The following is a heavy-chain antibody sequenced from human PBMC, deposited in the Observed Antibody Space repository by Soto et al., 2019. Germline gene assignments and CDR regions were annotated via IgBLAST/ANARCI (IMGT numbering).Heavy chain of an antibody. CDR2: IFWDDDK. CDR3: ARERMSGGFYGMDV. D-gene: IGHD1-26*01. J-gene: IGHJ6*02. Sequence: SGPTLVNTTQTLTLTCTFSGFSLTTMGVGVGWIRQPPGKALEWLALIFWDDDKRYSPSLKSRVTITRDISKNQVVLPMTNMDPVDTATYYCARERMSGGFYGMDVWGQGTTVTVSS. CDR1: GFSLTTMGVG. V-gene: IGHV2-5*02.